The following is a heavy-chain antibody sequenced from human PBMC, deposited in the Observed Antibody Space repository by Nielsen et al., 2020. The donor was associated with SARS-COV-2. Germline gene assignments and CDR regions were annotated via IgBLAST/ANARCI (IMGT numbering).Heavy chain of an antibody. CDR2: INHSGST. D-gene: IGHD6-13*01. Sequence: SETLSLTCAVYGGSFSGYYWSWIRQPPGKGLEWIGEINHSGSTNYNPSLKSRVTISVDTSKNQFSLKLSSVTAADTAVYYCARAMSSAGSSWYYYYYGMDVWGQGTTVTVSS. J-gene: IGHJ6*02. CDR3: ARAMSSAGSSWYYYYYGMDV. V-gene: IGHV4-34*01. CDR1: GGSFSGYY.